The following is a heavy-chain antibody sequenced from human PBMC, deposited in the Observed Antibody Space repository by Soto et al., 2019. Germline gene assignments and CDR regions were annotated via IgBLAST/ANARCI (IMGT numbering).Heavy chain of an antibody. CDR2: IIPIFGTA. CDR3: ATTDSIAAALRWFDP. Sequence: ASVKVSCKASGGTFSSYAISWVRQAPGQGLEWMGGIIPIFGTANYAQKFQGRDTITADESTSTAYMELSSLRSEDTAVYYCATTDSIAAALRWFDPWGQGTLVTVSS. V-gene: IGHV1-69*13. CDR1: GGTFSSYA. J-gene: IGHJ5*02. D-gene: IGHD6-13*01.